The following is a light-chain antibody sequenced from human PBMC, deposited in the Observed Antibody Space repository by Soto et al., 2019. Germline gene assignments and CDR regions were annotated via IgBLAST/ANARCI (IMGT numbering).Light chain of an antibody. J-gene: IGLJ1*01. Sequence: QSVLTQPASVSGSPGQSITISCTGTSSDVGGYNYVSWYQQHPGKAPKLMIYDVSNRPSGVSNRFSGSKSGTTASLTISGLQAEDEADYYCSSYTTSSTLRVFGTGTKDTVL. CDR1: SSDVGGYNY. V-gene: IGLV2-14*01. CDR2: DVS. CDR3: SSYTTSSTLRV.